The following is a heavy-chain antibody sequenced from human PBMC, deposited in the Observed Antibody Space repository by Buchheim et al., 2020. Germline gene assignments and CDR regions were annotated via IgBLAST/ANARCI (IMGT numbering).Heavy chain of an antibody. Sequence: QVQLQESGPGLVKPSETLSLTCTVSGGSVSSGSYYWSWLRQPPGKGLEWSGYIYYSGSTNYNPSLKSRVTISVDTSKNQFYLKLSSVTAADTAVYYCARVLGYSSSWYPMYYFDYWGQGTL. CDR3: ARVLGYSSSWYPMYYFDY. CDR1: GGSVSSGSYY. D-gene: IGHD6-13*01. J-gene: IGHJ4*02. CDR2: IYYSGST. V-gene: IGHV4-61*01.